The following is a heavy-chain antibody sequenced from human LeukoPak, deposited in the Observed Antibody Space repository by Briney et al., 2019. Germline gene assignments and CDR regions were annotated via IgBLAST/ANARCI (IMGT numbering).Heavy chain of an antibody. Sequence: GGSLRLSCAASGFSFSTYGMHWVRQAPGRGLEWVAVIWSDASNKYYADSVMGRFTISRDNSQNTLYLQMNSLRAEDTALYYCVRDTIKGRSSMDVWGQGTTVTVSS. D-gene: IGHD6-6*01. V-gene: IGHV3-33*01. J-gene: IGHJ6*02. CDR1: GFSFSTYG. CDR2: IWSDASNK. CDR3: VRDTIKGRSSMDV.